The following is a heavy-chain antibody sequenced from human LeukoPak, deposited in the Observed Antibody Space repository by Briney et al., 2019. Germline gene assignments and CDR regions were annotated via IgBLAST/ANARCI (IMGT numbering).Heavy chain of an antibody. J-gene: IGHJ5*02. CDR3: ARDPGAYYDSSGYLNWFDP. CDR2: MQHSGST. V-gene: IGHV4-39*07. CDR1: GGSITTRSYY. D-gene: IGHD3-22*01. Sequence: SETLSLTCTVSGGSITTRSYYWGWIRQPPGKGLEWIGSMQHSGSTYYNPSLKSRVTTSVDTSKNQFSLKLSSVTAADTAVYYCARDPGAYYDSSGYLNWFDPWGQGTLVTVSS.